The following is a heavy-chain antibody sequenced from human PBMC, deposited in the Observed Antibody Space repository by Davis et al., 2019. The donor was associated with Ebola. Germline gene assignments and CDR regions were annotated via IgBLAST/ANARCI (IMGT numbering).Heavy chain of an antibody. V-gene: IGHV3-30*03. CDR1: GFTFSKFD. Sequence: GESLKISCAVSGFTFSKFDMHWVRQVPGKGLEWVAVISYDGNDQQYEDSVKGRFTISRDNSKNTLYLQMNSLRAEDTAVYYCARGYGDYVSRRSVFDYWGQGTLVTVSS. CDR3: ARGYGDYVSRRSVFDY. CDR2: ISYDGNDQ. D-gene: IGHD4-17*01. J-gene: IGHJ4*02.